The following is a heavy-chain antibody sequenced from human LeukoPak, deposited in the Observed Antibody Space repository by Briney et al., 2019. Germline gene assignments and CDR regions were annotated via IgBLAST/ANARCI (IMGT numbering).Heavy chain of an antibody. Sequence: GASVKVSCKASGYTFTSYDINWVRQATGQGLEWMGWMNPNSGNTGYAQKFQGRVTMTRNTSISTAYMELSSLRSEDTAVYYCARGKQLENYYYYYYMDVWGKGTTVTISS. V-gene: IGHV1-8*01. CDR2: MNPNSGNT. CDR3: ARGKQLENYYYYYYMDV. D-gene: IGHD6-6*01. CDR1: GYTFTSYD. J-gene: IGHJ6*03.